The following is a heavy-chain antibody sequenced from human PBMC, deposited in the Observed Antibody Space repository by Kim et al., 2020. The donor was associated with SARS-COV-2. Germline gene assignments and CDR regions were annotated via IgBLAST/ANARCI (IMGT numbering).Heavy chain of an antibody. CDR3: ARWATPRFFDY. J-gene: IGHJ4*02. Sequence: SEDPVKGRFTISRDNTRSTLYLQMNSLRVDDTAVYYCARWATPRFFDYWGQGILVNV. V-gene: IGHV3-23*01.